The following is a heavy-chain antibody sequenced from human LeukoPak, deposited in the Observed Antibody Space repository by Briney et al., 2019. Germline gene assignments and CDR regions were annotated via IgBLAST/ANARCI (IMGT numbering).Heavy chain of an antibody. CDR3: ARDRGSYFSFDY. Sequence: GGSLRLSCAASGFTFSSYAMNWVRQAPGKGLEWVSGIGYTGDSTFYADSVKGRFTVSRDSSKNTLYLQMNSLRAEDTAVYYCARDRGSYFSFDYWGQGTLVTVSS. J-gene: IGHJ4*02. CDR1: GFTFSSYA. CDR2: IGYTGDST. V-gene: IGHV3-23*01. D-gene: IGHD1-26*01.